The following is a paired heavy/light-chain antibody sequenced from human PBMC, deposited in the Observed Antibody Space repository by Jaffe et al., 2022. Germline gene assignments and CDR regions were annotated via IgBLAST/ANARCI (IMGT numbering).Light chain of an antibody. CDR3: QVWDSSSDYV. Sequence: SYVLTQPPSVSVAPGQTARITCGGNNIGSKSVHWYQQKPGQAPVLVVYDDSDRPSGIPERFSGSNSGNTATLTISRVEAGDEADYYCQVWDSSSDYVFGTGTKVTVL. CDR2: DDS. CDR1: NIGSKS. V-gene: IGLV3-21*02. J-gene: IGLJ1*01.
Heavy chain of an antibody. V-gene: IGHV1-46*01. D-gene: IGHD4-17*01. Sequence: QVQLVQSGAEVKKPGASVKVSCKASGYTFTSYYMHWVRQAPGQGLEWMGIINPSGGSTSYAQKFQGRVTMTRDTSTSTVYMELSSLRSEDTAVYYCARVLVAGDYADNAFDIWGQGTMVTVSS. CDR2: INPSGGST. CDR3: ARVLVAGDYADNAFDI. J-gene: IGHJ3*02. CDR1: GYTFTSYY.